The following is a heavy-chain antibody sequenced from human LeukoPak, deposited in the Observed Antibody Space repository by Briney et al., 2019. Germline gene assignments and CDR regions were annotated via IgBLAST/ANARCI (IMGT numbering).Heavy chain of an antibody. CDR3: AAVIVVVPAAPSVDSSGPYFDY. Sequence: PGGSLRLSCAASGFTFSSYGMSWVRQAPGKGLEWVSAISGSGGSTYYADSVKGRFTISRDNSKNTLYLQMNSLRAEDTAVYYCAAVIVVVPAAPSVDSSGPYFDYWGQGTLVTVSS. V-gene: IGHV3-23*01. J-gene: IGHJ4*02. CDR1: GFTFSSYG. D-gene: IGHD2-2*01. CDR2: ISGSGGST.